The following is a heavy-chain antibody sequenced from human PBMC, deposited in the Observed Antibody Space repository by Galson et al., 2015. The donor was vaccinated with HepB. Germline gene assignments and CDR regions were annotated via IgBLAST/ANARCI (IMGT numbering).Heavy chain of an antibody. CDR3: ARPYAAAGEHRYFDY. Sequence: SVKVSCKASGYTFTSYYMHWVRQAPGQGLEWMGIINPSGGSTSYAQKFQGRVTMTRDTSTSTVYMELSSLRSEDTAVYYCARPYAAAGEHRYFDYWGQGTLVTVSS. D-gene: IGHD6-13*01. CDR2: INPSGGST. J-gene: IGHJ4*02. CDR1: GYTFTSYY. V-gene: IGHV1-46*03.